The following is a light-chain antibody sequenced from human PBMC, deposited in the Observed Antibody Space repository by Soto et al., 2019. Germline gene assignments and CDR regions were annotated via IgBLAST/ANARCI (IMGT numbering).Light chain of an antibody. V-gene: IGLV4-69*01. CDR1: SGHSSYA. Sequence: QLVLTQSPSASASLGASVKLTCTLSSGHSSYAIAWHQQQPEKGPRYLMKVNSDGSHRKGDGIPDRFSGSSSGAERYLTISSLQSEDEADYYWQTWGTGIRVFGGGTKLTVL. CDR3: QTWGTGIRV. J-gene: IGLJ2*01. CDR2: VNSDGSH.